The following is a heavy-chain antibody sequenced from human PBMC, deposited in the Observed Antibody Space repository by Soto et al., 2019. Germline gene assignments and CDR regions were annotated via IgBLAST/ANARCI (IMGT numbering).Heavy chain of an antibody. D-gene: IGHD3-3*02. Sequence: GASVKVSCKASGYTFTSYDINWVRQATGQGLEWMGWMNPNSGNTGYAQKFQGRVTMTRNTSISTAYMELSSLRSEDTAVYYCARGTLHFWSGYGSHYYYGMDVWGQGTTVTVSS. CDR2: MNPNSGNT. J-gene: IGHJ6*02. CDR3: ARGTLHFWSGYGSHYYYGMDV. CDR1: GYTFTSYD. V-gene: IGHV1-8*01.